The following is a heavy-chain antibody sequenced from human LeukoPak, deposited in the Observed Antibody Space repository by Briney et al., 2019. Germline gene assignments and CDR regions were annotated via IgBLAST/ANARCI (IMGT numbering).Heavy chain of an antibody. CDR3: ARVLGSRVDP. Sequence: ASVKVSCKTSGYTFTASYMHWVRQAPGQGLEWMGWINPNSGDTNYAPKFQGRVTMTRDTSISTAYMEVTRLTSDDTAIYYCARVLGSRVDPWGQGTLVTVPS. CDR1: GYTFTASY. CDR2: INPNSGDT. J-gene: IGHJ5*02. V-gene: IGHV1-2*02.